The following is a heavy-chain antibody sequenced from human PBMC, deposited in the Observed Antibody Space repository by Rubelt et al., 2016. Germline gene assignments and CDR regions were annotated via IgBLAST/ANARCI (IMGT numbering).Heavy chain of an antibody. CDR2: ITWNSGSI. CDR3: VKGPSSWYPFFGS. D-gene: IGHD6-13*01. J-gene: IGHJ4*02. Sequence: SGQPGRSLRLSCTASGFIFGDYAMHWVRQSPGKGLEWVSGITWNSGSIDYADSVKGRFTIPRDNAKNSLSLQMNSLRPEDTALYYCVKGPSSWYPFFGSWGQGTLVTVSS. CDR1: GFIFGDYA. V-gene: IGHV3-9*01.